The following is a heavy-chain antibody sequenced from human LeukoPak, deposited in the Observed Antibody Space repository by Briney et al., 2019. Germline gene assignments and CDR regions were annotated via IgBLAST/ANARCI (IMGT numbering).Heavy chain of an antibody. V-gene: IGHV3-7*01. CDR2: IKQEGSEK. Sequence: GGSLRLSCAASGFTFSSYWVTWVRQAPGKGLEWVANIKQEGSEKYYVDSVKGRFTISRDNAKNSLYLQMNSLRAEDTAVYYCARDRSRLGYWGQGTLVTVSS. CDR1: GFTFSSYW. J-gene: IGHJ4*02. CDR3: ARDRSRLGY.